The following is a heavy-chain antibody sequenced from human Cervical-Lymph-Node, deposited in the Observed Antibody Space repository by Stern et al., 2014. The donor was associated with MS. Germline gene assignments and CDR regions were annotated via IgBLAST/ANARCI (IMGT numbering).Heavy chain of an antibody. V-gene: IGHV3-30*09. CDR3: VRTESFYYYDGMDV. CDR2: ISHDGSNK. J-gene: IGHJ6*02. Sequence: QVQLVESGGGVVPPGRSLRLSCADSGSTFSKSAMHWVRQAPGKWLEWVSVISHDGSNKQYGDSVKGRLAISRDNSRNTLSLEIYSLRAEDTAVYYCVRTESFYYYDGMDVWGHGTTVIVSS. CDR1: GSTFSKSA.